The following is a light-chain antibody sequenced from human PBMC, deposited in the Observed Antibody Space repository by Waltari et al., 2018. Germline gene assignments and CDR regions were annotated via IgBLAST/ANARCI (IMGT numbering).Light chain of an antibody. CDR2: GAS. V-gene: IGKV1-27*01. CDR1: QGVGDS. Sequence: DIQLTQSPPSLSASAGDRVTITCRASQGVGDSVAWYQQKPGKPPTLLIYGASTLHSGVPSRFSGSGSETDFTLTISSLQPEDVATYYCQKYNIAPRTFGPGTKVEIK. CDR3: QKYNIAPRT. J-gene: IGKJ1*01.